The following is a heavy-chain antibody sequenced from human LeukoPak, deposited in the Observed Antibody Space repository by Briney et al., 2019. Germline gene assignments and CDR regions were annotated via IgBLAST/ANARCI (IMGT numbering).Heavy chain of an antibody. CDR1: GYTFTSYD. D-gene: IGHD5-12*01. CDR2: MNPNSGNT. CDR3: ARGGGYSGYDPHLFDY. Sequence: ASVKVSCKASGYTFTSYDINWVRQATGQGLEWMGWMNPNSGNTGYAQKFQGRVTITRNTSISTAYMELSSLRSEDTAVYYCARGGGYSGYDPHLFDYWGQGTLVTVSS. V-gene: IGHV1-8*03. J-gene: IGHJ4*02.